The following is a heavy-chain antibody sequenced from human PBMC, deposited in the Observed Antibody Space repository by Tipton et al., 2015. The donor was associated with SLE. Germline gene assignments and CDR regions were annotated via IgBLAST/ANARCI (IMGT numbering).Heavy chain of an antibody. CDR2: ISYSGST. V-gene: IGHV4-38-2*02. Sequence: TLSLTCTVCGYSISSAYYWGWIRQPPGKGLEWIGYISYSGSTSYYPSLKSRVTISLHTSKNQFSLRLSSVTAADTAVYFCARDLDGGNSGPFFDFWGQGTLVTVSS. CDR3: ARDLDGGNSGPFFDF. CDR1: GYSISSAYY. J-gene: IGHJ4*02. D-gene: IGHD4-23*01.